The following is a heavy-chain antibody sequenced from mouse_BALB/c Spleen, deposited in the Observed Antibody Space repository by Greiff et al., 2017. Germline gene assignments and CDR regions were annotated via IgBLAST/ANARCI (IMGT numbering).Heavy chain of an antibody. CDR1: GFTFSSYT. Sequence: EVQGVESGGGLVKPGGSLKLSCAASGFTFSSYTMSWVRQTPEKRLEWVATISSGGSYTYYPDSVKGRFTISRDNAKNTLYLQMSSLKSEDTAMYYCARDGGLDYWGQGTSVTVFS. J-gene: IGHJ4*01. V-gene: IGHV5-6-4*01. CDR2: ISSGGSYT. CDR3: ARDGGLDY.